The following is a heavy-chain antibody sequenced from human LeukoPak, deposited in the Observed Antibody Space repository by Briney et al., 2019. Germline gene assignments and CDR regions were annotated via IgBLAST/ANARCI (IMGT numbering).Heavy chain of an antibody. CDR3: ARGVSIGIWSDMDV. V-gene: IGHV3-30*03. CDR1: GFTFSSYG. CDR2: ISYDGSNK. J-gene: IGHJ6*03. D-gene: IGHD3-3*01. Sequence: GGSLRLSCAASGFTFSSYGMHWVRQAPGKGLEWVAVISYDGSNKYYADSVKGRFTISRDNSKNTLYLQMNSLRAEDTAVYYCARGVSIGIWSDMDVWGKGTTVTVSS.